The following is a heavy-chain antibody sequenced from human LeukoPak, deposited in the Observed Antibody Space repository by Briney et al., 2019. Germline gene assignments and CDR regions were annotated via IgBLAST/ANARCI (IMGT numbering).Heavy chain of an antibody. J-gene: IGHJ4*02. V-gene: IGHV3-30*02. D-gene: IGHD2-8*01. CDR1: GFTFSGYG. CDR3: AAANYFDY. CDR2: IRYDGSYK. Sequence: PGGSLRLSCVASGFTFSGYGMHWVRQAPGKGLEWVTFIRYDGSYKYYADSVEGRFTISRDNSKSTLYLQMNSLRAEDTAVYYCAAANYFDYWGQGTLVTVSS.